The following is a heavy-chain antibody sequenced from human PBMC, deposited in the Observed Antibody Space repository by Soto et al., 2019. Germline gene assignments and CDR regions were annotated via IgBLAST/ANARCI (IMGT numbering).Heavy chain of an antibody. CDR1: GFNFSSYA. D-gene: IGHD3-10*01. CDR3: AKKWFGDLPLPFDY. J-gene: IGHJ4*02. CDR2: ISGSAVST. V-gene: IGHV3-23*01. Sequence: PGGSLSLSCAASGFNFSSYAMSWVRQAPGKGLEWVSVISGSAVSTNYADSVKGRFTISRDNSKNTLYLQMNSLRVEDTAVYYCAKKWFGDLPLPFDYWGQGTLVTVSS.